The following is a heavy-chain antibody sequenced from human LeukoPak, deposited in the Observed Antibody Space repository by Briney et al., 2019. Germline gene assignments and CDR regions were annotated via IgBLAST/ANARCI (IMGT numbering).Heavy chain of an antibody. CDR1: GITLSLYW. CDR2: IKQDGSEK. J-gene: IGHJ4*02. CDR3: ARGAKPAY. Sequence: GGSLRLSCAGSGITLSLYWMSWIRQAPGKGLEWVGNIKQDGSEKYFVDSLRGRFTISRDNAKNSLFLQMNSLRAEDTAVYYCARGAKPAYWGQGTLVTVSS. V-gene: IGHV3-7*05.